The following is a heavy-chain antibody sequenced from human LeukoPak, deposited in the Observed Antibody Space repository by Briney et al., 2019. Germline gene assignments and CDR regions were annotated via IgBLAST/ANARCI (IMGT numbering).Heavy chain of an antibody. V-gene: IGHV4-39*07. CDR3: AREGHYYDSSGYYYPDYFDY. D-gene: IGHD3-22*01. CDR2: IYYSGST. Sequence: SETLSLTCTVSGGSISSSSYYWGWIRQPPGKGLEWIGSIYYSGSTYYNPSLKSRVTISVDTSKNQFSLKLSSVTAADTAVYYCAREGHYYDSSGYYYPDYFDYWGQGTLVTVSS. J-gene: IGHJ4*02. CDR1: GGSISSSSYY.